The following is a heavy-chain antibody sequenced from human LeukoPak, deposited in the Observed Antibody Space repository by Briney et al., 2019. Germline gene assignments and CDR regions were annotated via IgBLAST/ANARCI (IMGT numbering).Heavy chain of an antibody. CDR3: ARGSMITFGGVTIPTPFDY. Sequence: GASVKVSCKASGYTFTSYGISWVRQAPGQGLEWMGWISAYNGNTNYAQKLQGRVTMTTDTSTSTAYMELRSLRSDDTAVYYCARGSMITFGGVTIPTPFDYWGQGTLVTVSS. CDR2: ISAYNGNT. D-gene: IGHD3-16*01. J-gene: IGHJ4*02. CDR1: GYTFTSYG. V-gene: IGHV1-18*01.